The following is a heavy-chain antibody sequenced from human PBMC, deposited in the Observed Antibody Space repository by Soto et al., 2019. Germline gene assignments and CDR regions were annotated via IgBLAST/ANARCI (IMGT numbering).Heavy chain of an antibody. J-gene: IGHJ4*02. D-gene: IGHD3-9*01. CDR2: ISFDGSSK. CDR3: ARVESHYHVLTTSHKKYFDH. V-gene: IGHV3-30-3*01. Sequence: QVQLVESGGGVVQPGRSLGLSCAASGFTFSSYSMHWVRQAPGKGLEWVAAISFDGSSKSYADSVKGRFTISRDNSKNSLYLQMTSLITEDAAVYLVARVESHYHVLTTSHKKYFDHWGQGTLVTVSS. CDR1: GFTFSSYS.